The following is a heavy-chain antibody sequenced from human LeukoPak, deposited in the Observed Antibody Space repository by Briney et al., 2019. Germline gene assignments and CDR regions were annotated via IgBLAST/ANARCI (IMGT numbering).Heavy chain of an antibody. CDR3: ARGFTKYGSSWFDP. D-gene: IGHD1-1*01. J-gene: IGHJ5*02. V-gene: IGHV4-59*12. CDR1: GGSISSYY. CDR2: IYYSGST. Sequence: PSETLSLTCTVSGGSISSYYWSWIRQPPGKGLEWIGYIYYSGSTNYNPSLKSRVTISVDTSKNQFSLKLSSVTAADTAVYYCARGFTKYGSSWFDPWGQGTLVTVSS.